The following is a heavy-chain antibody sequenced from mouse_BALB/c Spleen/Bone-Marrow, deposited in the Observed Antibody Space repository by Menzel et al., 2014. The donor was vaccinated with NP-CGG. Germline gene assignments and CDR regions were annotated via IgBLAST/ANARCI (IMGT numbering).Heavy chain of an antibody. J-gene: IGHJ4*01. V-gene: IGHV5-12*02. Sequence: EVMLVESGGGLVQPGGSLKLSCATSGFTFSDYYMYWVRQTPEKRLEWVAYISNGGGSTYYPDTVKGRFTISRDNAKNTLYLQMSRLKSEDTAMYYCARNASYRGYAMDYWGQGTSVTVSS. D-gene: IGHD2-12*01. CDR1: GFTFSDYY. CDR3: ARNASYRGYAMDY. CDR2: ISNGGGST.